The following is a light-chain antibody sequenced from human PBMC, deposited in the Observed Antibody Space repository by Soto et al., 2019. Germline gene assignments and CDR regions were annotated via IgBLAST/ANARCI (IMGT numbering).Light chain of an antibody. J-gene: IGKJ5*01. V-gene: IGKV3-11*01. CDR3: QQSYSTPLT. CDR1: QSVSSY. Sequence: EIVLTQSPGTLSLSPGERATLSCRASQSVSSYLAWYQQRPGQAPRLLIFDASNRATGIPARFSGSGSGTDFTLTISSLQPEDFATYYCQQSYSTPLTFGQGTRLE. CDR2: DAS.